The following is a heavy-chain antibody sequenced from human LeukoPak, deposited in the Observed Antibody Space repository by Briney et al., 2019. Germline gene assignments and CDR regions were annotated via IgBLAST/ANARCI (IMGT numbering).Heavy chain of an antibody. J-gene: IGHJ4*02. CDR3: ARGGPYYDILTGYYEDFDY. Sequence: SVTVSCKASGGTFSSYAISWVRQAPGQGLEWMGGIIPIFGTANYAQKLQGRVTMTTDTSTSTAYMELRSLRSDDTAVYYCARGGPYYDILTGYYEDFDYWGQGTLVTVSS. V-gene: IGHV1-69*05. D-gene: IGHD3-9*01. CDR2: IIPIFGTA. CDR1: GGTFSSYA.